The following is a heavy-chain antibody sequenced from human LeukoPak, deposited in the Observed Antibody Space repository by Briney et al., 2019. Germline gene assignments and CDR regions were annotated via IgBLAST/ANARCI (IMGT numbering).Heavy chain of an antibody. V-gene: IGHV3-74*01. D-gene: IGHD3-22*01. CDR3: ARDLDYDSSGYPGDY. CDR1: GFTFSSYW. CDR2: INSDGSST. Sequence: GGSLRLSCAASGFTFSSYWMHWVRQAPGKGLVWVSRINSDGSSTSYADSVKGRFTISRDNAKNTLYLQMNSLRAEDTAVYYCARDLDYDSSGYPGDYWGQGTLVTVSS. J-gene: IGHJ4*02.